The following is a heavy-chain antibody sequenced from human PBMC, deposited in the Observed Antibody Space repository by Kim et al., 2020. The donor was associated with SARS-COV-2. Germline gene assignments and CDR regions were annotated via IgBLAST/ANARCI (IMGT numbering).Heavy chain of an antibody. Sequence: SETLSLTCTVSGGSVNNSDYYWSWIRQHPGGGLEWVGYIRYSGNTFYNPSLKSRVTISVDTSMNQFSLKVISVTAADTAVYYCANYSPTPVGWGDFQHWGQGTLVTVSS. CDR1: GGSVNNSDYY. CDR2: IRYSGNT. D-gene: IGHD3-16*01. V-gene: IGHV4-31*03. J-gene: IGHJ1*01. CDR3: ANYSPTPVGWGDFQH.